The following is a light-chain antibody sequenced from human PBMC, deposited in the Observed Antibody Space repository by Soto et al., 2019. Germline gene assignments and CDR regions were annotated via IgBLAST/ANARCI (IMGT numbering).Light chain of an antibody. V-gene: IGKV3-11*01. CDR1: QSVSGS. CDR3: QQRRNGAPVT. Sequence: EMELTQSQDHLSLSPGERSNLYCRVCQSVSGSLSWYQQKPGQAPRLLIYDASNRSTGVPARFSGSGSGTAFSLTISRRLHADFAAFYFQQRRNGAPVTFGQGTRLEVK. J-gene: IGKJ5*01. CDR2: DAS.